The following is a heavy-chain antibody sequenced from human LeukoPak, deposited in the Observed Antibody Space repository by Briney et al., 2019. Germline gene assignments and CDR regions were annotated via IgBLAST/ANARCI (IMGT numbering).Heavy chain of an antibody. CDR2: INHSGST. CDR3: ARDGRYTVTLGY. D-gene: IGHD4-17*01. J-gene: IGHJ4*02. CDR1: GGSFSGYY. V-gene: IGHV4-34*01. Sequence: SETLSLTCAVYGGSFSGYYWSWIRQPPGKGLEWIGEINHSGSTNYNPSLKSRVTISVDTSKNQFSLKLSSVTAADTAVYYCARDGRYTVTLGYWGQGTLVTVSS.